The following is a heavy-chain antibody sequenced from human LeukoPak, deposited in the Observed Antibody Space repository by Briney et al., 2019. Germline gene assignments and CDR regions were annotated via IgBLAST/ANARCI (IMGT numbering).Heavy chain of an antibody. CDR3: AVGTAMVEY. D-gene: IGHD5-18*01. J-gene: IGHJ4*02. Sequence: SETLSLTCAVYGGSFSGYYWSWIRQPPGKGLEWIGEINHSGSTNYNPSLKSRVTISVDTSKNQFSLKLSSVTAADTAVYYCAVGTAMVEYWGQGTLVTVSS. CDR2: INHSGST. CDR1: GGSFSGYY. V-gene: IGHV4-34*01.